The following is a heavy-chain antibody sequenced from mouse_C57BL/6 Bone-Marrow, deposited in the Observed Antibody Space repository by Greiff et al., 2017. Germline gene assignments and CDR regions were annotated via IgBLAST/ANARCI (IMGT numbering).Heavy chain of an antibody. D-gene: IGHD2-4*01. J-gene: IGHJ4*01. CDR2: ISDGGSYT. CDR3: ARDGSYDYDASYYAMDY. Sequence: EVKVVESGGGLVKPGGSLKLSCAASGFTFSSYAMSWVRQTPEKRLEWVATISDGGSYTYYPDNVKGRFTISRDNAKNNLYLQMSHLKSEDTAMYYCARDGSYDYDASYYAMDYWGQGTSVTVSS. CDR1: GFTFSSYA. V-gene: IGHV5-4*01.